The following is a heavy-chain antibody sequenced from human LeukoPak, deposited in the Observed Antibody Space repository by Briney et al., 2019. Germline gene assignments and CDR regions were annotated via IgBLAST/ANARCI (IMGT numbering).Heavy chain of an antibody. CDR3: ATYCYGSGSYYCWFDP. CDR2: FDPEDGET. J-gene: IGHJ5*02. Sequence: ASVKVSCKVSGYTLTELSMHWVRQAPGKGLEWMGGFDPEDGETIYPQKFQGRVTMTEDTSTDTAYMELSSLRSEDTAVYYCATYCYGSGSYYCWFDPWGQGTLVTVSS. CDR1: GYTLTELS. V-gene: IGHV1-24*01. D-gene: IGHD3-10*01.